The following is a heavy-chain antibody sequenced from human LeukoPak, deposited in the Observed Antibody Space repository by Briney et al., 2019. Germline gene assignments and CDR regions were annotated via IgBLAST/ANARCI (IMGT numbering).Heavy chain of an antibody. Sequence: GGSLRLSCAASGFTFNTYAIYWVRQAPGKGLEWVSGICGSGGCTYYADSVKGRFTISRDNSKNTVYLQMNSLTADDTAIYYSSGRYPGWPADRWGQGTLVTVSS. V-gene: IGHV3-23*01. J-gene: IGHJ5*02. CDR1: GFTFNTYA. CDR2: ICGSGGCT. D-gene: IGHD6-19*01. CDR3: SGRYPGWPADR.